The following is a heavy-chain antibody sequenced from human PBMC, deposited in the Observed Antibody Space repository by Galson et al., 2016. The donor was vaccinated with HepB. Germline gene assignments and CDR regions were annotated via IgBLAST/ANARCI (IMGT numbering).Heavy chain of an antibody. D-gene: IGHD2-21*02. Sequence: QSGAEVKKPGESLKISCQASGSSFVNYWLGWVRQMPGKGLEWMGIVYPNDLDTRYSPSFQGQDTISVDSSLTTTYLQWDSLKTSDTAIYYCAKTNEQSAYCGRDCFSSYCAGWGQGTLVTVSS. J-gene: IGHJ4*02. CDR3: AKTNEQSAYCGRDCFSSYCAG. CDR1: GSSFVNYW. V-gene: IGHV5-51*01. CDR2: VYPNDLDT.